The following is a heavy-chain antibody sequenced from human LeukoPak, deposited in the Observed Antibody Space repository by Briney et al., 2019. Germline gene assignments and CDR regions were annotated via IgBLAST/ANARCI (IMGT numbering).Heavy chain of an antibody. Sequence: GGSLRLSCAASGFTFSSYGMHWVRQAPGKGLEWVAVIWYDGSNKYYADSVKGRFTISRDNSKNMLYLQMNNLRAEDTAVYYCARDLAGATTDWGQGTRVTVSS. CDR1: GFTFSSYG. J-gene: IGHJ4*02. V-gene: IGHV3-33*01. D-gene: IGHD1-26*01. CDR3: ARDLAGATTD. CDR2: IWYDGSNK.